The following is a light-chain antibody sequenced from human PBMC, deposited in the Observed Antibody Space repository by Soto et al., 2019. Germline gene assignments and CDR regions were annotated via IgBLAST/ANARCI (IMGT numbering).Light chain of an antibody. Sequence: EIVMTQSPATLSVSPGERATLSCRASQSVSSNLAWYQQKPGQAPRLFIYGASTRATGIPARFSGSGSGTEFPLTISSLQSEDVAVYYCQQYNNWPRTFGQGTKVEIK. J-gene: IGKJ1*01. V-gene: IGKV3-15*01. CDR1: QSVSSN. CDR3: QQYNNWPRT. CDR2: GAS.